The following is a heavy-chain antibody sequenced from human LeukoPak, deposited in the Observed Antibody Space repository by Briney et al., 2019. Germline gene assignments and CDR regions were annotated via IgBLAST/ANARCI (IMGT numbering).Heavy chain of an antibody. V-gene: IGHV4-61*02. Sequence: SQTLSLTCTVPGGSISSGSYYWSWIRQPAGKGLEWIGRIYTSGSTNYNPSLKSRVTISVDTSKNQFSLRLSSVTAADTAVYYCARVLAREYYYYYYMDVWGKGTTVTVSS. CDR3: ARVLAREYYYYYYMDV. D-gene: IGHD6-13*01. CDR2: IYTSGST. CDR1: GGSISSGSYY. J-gene: IGHJ6*03.